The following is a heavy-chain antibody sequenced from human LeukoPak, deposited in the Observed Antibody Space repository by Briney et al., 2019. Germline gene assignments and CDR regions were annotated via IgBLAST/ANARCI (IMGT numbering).Heavy chain of an antibody. CDR1: GFTFSNSV. CDR3: ATGGVASARPDS. D-gene: IGHD6-13*01. J-gene: IGHJ5*01. V-gene: IGHV3-23*01. Sequence: GGSLRLSCAASGFTFSNSVMTWVRQAPGKGLDWVSSLERSGGNTYYADSVKGRFTISRDSSRNTLFLQMISLKVEDTAVCYCATGGVASARPDSWGQGTLVTVSS. CDR2: LERSGGNT.